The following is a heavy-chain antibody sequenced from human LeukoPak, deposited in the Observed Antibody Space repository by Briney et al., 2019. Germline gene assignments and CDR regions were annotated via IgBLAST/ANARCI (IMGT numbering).Heavy chain of an antibody. Sequence: GASVKVSCKASGYTFTGYYMHWVRQAPGQGLEWMGWIKPNSGGTNYAQKFQGRVTMTRDTSISTAYMELSRLRSDDTAVYYCARDRGTMIVVVIPTPSDYWGQGTLVTVSS. CDR3: ARDRGTMIVVVIPTPSDY. CDR1: GYTFTGYY. D-gene: IGHD3-22*01. CDR2: IKPNSGGT. J-gene: IGHJ4*02. V-gene: IGHV1-2*02.